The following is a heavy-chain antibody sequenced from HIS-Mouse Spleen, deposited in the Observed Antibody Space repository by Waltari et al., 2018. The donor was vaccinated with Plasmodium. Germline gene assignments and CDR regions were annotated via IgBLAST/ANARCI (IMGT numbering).Heavy chain of an antibody. CDR2: IKQEGSEK. V-gene: IGHV3-7*01. D-gene: IGHD6-13*01. CDR1: GFTFSSYW. Sequence: EVQLVESGGGLVQPGGSLRLSCAASGFTFSSYWMSWVRQAPGKGLEGVANIKQEGSEKYYGDSVKGRFTISRDNAKNSLYLQMNSLRAEDTAVYYCASSWYWYFDLWGRGTLVTVSS. CDR3: ASSWYWYFDL. J-gene: IGHJ2*01.